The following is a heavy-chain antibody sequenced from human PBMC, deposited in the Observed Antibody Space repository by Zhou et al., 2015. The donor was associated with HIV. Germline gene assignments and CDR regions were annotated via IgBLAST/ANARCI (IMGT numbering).Heavy chain of an antibody. D-gene: IGHD1-26*01. CDR2: ISVYNGNT. V-gene: IGHV1-18*01. Sequence: QVQLVQSGAEVKKPGASVKVSCKASGYSFTSYGISWVRQAPGQGLEWMGWISVYNGNTIYAQKLQGRVTMTTDTSTSTAYMELRSLRSDDTAVYYCASVDIVGATAGWFDPWGQGTLVTVSS. CDR3: ASVDIVGATAGWFDP. CDR1: GYSFTSYG. J-gene: IGHJ5*02.